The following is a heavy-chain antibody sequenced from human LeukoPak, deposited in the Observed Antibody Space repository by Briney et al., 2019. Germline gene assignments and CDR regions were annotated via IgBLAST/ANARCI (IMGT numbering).Heavy chain of an antibody. Sequence: ASVKVSCKASGYTFTSYGISWVRQAPGQGLERMGWISAYNGNTNYAQKLQGRVTMTTDTSTSTAYMELRSLRSDDTAVYYCARVSRKITGYSSSYCYYYYYMDVWGKGTTVTVSS. D-gene: IGHD6-13*01. V-gene: IGHV1-18*01. CDR3: ARVSRKITGYSSSYCYYYYYMDV. CDR2: ISAYNGNT. J-gene: IGHJ6*03. CDR1: GYTFTSYG.